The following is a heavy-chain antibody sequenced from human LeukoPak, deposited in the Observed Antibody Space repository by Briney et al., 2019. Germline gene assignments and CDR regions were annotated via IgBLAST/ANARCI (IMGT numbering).Heavy chain of an antibody. CDR3: ARVRSGYTPHAFDI. J-gene: IGHJ3*02. CDR2: INPNSGGT. D-gene: IGHD3-22*01. V-gene: IGHV1-2*02. CDR1: GYTYTDYY. Sequence: ASVKVSCKASGYTYTDYYMHWVRQAPGQGLEWMGWINPNSGGTNYAQKFQGRVTMTRDTSISTAYMELSRLRSDDTAVYYCARVRSGYTPHAFDIWGQGTMVTVSS.